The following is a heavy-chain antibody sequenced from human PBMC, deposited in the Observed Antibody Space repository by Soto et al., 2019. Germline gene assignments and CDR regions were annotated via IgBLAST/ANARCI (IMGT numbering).Heavy chain of an antibody. J-gene: IGHJ5*02. Sequence: EVQLLESGGGFVKPGGSLRLSCEGSGFIFSSHAMSWVRQAPGKGLEWVSSVSGSGASVHLPDFLKGRFSSSRDNSKNTVYLELNNLRVDDTAVYYCAKDLPLWCGYSFSENHWGQGTLVTVSS. CDR2: VSGSGASV. D-gene: IGHD3-3*01. CDR3: AKDLPLWCGYSFSENH. CDR1: GFIFSSHA. V-gene: IGHV3-23*01.